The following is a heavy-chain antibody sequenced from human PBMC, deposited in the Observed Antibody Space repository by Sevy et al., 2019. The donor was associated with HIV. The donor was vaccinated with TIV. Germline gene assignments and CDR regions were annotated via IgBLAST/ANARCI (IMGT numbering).Heavy chain of an antibody. D-gene: IGHD3-3*01. CDR2: IWLTGTT. CDR3: ARGKHVSDYYGSFDY. CDR1: GFAVTTNF. Sequence: GGSLRLSCAVSGFAVTTNFMSWVRQAPGKGLEWVSVIWLTGTTYYADSVKGRFTISRDNSKNTVYLDTNSLRAEDTAVYYCARGKHVSDYYGSFDYWGQGTLVTVSS. J-gene: IGHJ4*02. V-gene: IGHV3-53*01.